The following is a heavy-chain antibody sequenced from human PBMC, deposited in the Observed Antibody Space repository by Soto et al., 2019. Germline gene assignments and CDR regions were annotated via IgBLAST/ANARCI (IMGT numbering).Heavy chain of an antibody. CDR2: INYSGST. V-gene: IGHV4-30-4*08. CDR3: AKDTVINYYYYGMDV. Sequence: SETLSLTCTVSGGSISSGGYYWSWIRQHPGKGLEWIGYINYSGSTHYNPSLKSRVTISVDTSKNQFSLKLSSMTAADTAVYYCAKDTVINYYYYGMDVWGQGTTVTVSS. D-gene: IGHD4-17*01. J-gene: IGHJ6*02. CDR1: GGSISSGGYY.